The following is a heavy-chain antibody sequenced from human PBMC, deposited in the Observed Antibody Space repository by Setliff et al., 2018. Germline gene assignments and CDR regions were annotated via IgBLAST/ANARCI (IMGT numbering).Heavy chain of an antibody. Sequence: SETLSLTCTVSGYPISRGFYWGWIRQSPGKGLEWIGSVYHSGSSYQNPSLRSRVAVTVDTSKDQFSLRLNSVTAADTAVYFCARAAARAEYSDTSAYLPFDFWGLGTLVTVSS. D-gene: IGHD3-16*01. J-gene: IGHJ4*02. CDR3: ARAAARAEYSDTSAYLPFDF. CDR1: GYPISRGFY. CDR2: VYHSGSS. V-gene: IGHV4-38-2*02.